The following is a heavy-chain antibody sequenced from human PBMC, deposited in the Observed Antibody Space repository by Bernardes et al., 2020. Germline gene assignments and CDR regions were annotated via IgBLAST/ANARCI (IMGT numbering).Heavy chain of an antibody. CDR1: GYTFTSYD. V-gene: IGHV1-8*01. D-gene: IGHD4-17*01. Sequence: ASVKVSCKASGYTFTSYDINWVRQATGQGLEWMGWMNPNSGNTVYAQKFQGRVTMTRNTSISTAYMELSSLRSEDTAVYYCARLTVTTFYYYYGMDVWGQGTKVTVSS. CDR3: ARLTVTTFYYYYGMDV. J-gene: IGHJ6*02. CDR2: MNPNSGNT.